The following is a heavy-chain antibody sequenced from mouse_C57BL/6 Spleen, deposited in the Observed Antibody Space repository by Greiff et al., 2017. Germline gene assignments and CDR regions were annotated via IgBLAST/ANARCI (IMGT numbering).Heavy chain of an antibody. J-gene: IGHJ2*01. CDR2: ISSGGSYT. D-gene: IGHD1-1*01. CDR3: ARPLYYGSSHYFDY. CDR1: GFTFSSYG. V-gene: IGHV5-6*01. Sequence: EVNLVESGGDLVKPGGSLKLSCAASGFTFSSYGMSWVRQTPDKRLEWVATISSGGSYTYYPDSVKGRFTISRDNAKNTLYLQMSILKSEDTAMYYCARPLYYGSSHYFDYWGQGTTLTVSA.